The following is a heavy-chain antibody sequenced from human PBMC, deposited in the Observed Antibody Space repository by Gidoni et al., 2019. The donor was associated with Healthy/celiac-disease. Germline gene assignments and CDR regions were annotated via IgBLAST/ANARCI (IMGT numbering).Heavy chain of an antibody. CDR1: GFTFSSYA. V-gene: IGHV3-23*01. J-gene: IGHJ4*02. Sequence: EVQLLESGGGLVQPGGSLRLSCAASGFTFSSYAMSWVRRAPGRGRGWFSVFRCSGGRTYYADPGRGRFTISRDNPKNTLYLQMTSLSAEYTAVYYWAKDLPPAAPITSIVGGGGVDYWGQGTLVTVSS. CDR3: AKDLPPAAPITSIVGGGGVDY. D-gene: IGHD3-22*01. CDR2: FRCSGGRT.